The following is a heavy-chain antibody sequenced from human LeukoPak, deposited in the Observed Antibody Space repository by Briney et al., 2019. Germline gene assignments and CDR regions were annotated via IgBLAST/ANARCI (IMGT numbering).Heavy chain of an antibody. CDR1: GYTFTGYY. J-gene: IGHJ3*02. V-gene: IGHV1-69*13. D-gene: IGHD1-26*01. Sequence: SVKVSCKVSGYTFTGYYLHWVRQAPGQGLEWMGGIIPIFGTANYAQKFQGRVTITADESTSTAYMELSSLRSEDTAVYYCARGDTSIVGAINNAFDIWGQGTMVTVSS. CDR2: IIPIFGTA. CDR3: ARGDTSIVGAINNAFDI.